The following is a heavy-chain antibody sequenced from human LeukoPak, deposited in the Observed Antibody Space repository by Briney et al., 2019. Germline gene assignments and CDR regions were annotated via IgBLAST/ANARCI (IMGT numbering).Heavy chain of an antibody. CDR2: IYYIGST. V-gene: IGHV4-59*08. CDR3: ARQWTDGWFDP. Sequence: PSETLSLTCTVSGGXISNYYCSWVRQPPGRGLEWNGYIYYIGSTNYNPSLKSRVTISVDTSKNQFSLKLSSVTAADTAVYYCARQWTDGWFDPWGQGTLVTVSS. D-gene: IGHD3/OR15-3a*01. J-gene: IGHJ5*02. CDR1: GGXISNYY.